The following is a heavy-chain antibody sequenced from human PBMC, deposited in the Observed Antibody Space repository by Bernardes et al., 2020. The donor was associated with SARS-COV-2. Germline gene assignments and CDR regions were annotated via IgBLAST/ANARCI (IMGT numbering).Heavy chain of an antibody. V-gene: IGHV4-61*01. CDR3: ARLTRVAATDNWFDP. J-gene: IGHJ5*02. CDR1: GGFISGSTYY. D-gene: IGHD6-13*01. Sequence: SETLSLTCSVSGGFISGSTYYWGWLRQPPGKGLEWIGHIHYSGSTNYNPSLKSRLTISVDTSKNQFSLRLTSVTAADTAVYYCARLTRVAATDNWFDPWGQGTLVTVSS. CDR2: IHYSGST.